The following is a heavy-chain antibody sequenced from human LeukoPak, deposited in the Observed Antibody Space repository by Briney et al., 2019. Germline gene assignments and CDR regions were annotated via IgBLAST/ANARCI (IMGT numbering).Heavy chain of an antibody. CDR1: GFAFSSYA. CDR2: VSYDGGSK. CDR3: ARQYYDFWSGYPAGYMDV. D-gene: IGHD3-3*01. V-gene: IGHV3-30-3*01. Sequence: AGGSLRLSCAASGFAFSSYAMHRVRQGPGKGLEWVALVSYDGGSKYYADSVKGRITISRDNSKNTLHLQMNSLRTEDTAVYYCARQYYDFWSGYPAGYMDVWGKGTTVTVSS. J-gene: IGHJ6*03.